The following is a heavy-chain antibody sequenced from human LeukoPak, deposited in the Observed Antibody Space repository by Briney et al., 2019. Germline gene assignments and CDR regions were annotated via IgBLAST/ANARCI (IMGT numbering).Heavy chain of an antibody. CDR1: GFTFNNYW. D-gene: IGHD4-11*01. CDR3: ARDDVDYSTFADWFDP. Sequence: GGSLRLSCAASGFTFNNYWMHWVRQAPGKGLVWVSRINSDGSSTDYADSVKGRFTISRDDAKNTLYLQMNSLRAEDTAVYYCARDDVDYSTFADWFDPWGQRTLVTVSS. J-gene: IGHJ5*02. CDR2: INSDGSST. V-gene: IGHV3-74*01.